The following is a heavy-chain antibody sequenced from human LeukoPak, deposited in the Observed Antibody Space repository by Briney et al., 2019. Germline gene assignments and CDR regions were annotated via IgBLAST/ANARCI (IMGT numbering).Heavy chain of an antibody. CDR3: GKGRGVYFYYYGMDV. CDR1: GFSFDGYA. CDR2: IDWNSGTI. V-gene: IGHV3-9*01. Sequence: GRSLRLSCAASGFSFDGYAMYWVRQAPGKGLEWVSSIDWNSGTIGYADSVKGRFTISRDNAKNSLYLQMNSLRVDDTALYYCGKGRGVYFYYYGMDVWGQGTTVIVSS. D-gene: IGHD2-8*02. J-gene: IGHJ6*02.